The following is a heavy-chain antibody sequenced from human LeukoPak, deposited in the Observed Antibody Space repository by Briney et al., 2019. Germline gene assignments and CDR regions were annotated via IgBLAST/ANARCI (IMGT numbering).Heavy chain of an antibody. CDR1: GFTFSDYY. J-gene: IGHJ4*02. Sequence: GGSLRLSCAASGFTFSDYYMSWIRQAPGKGLEWVSYISSSGRTIYYADSVKGRFTISRDNSKNLLYLQMNSLRAEDTAVYYCATSNIAARDYWGQGTLVTVSS. CDR2: ISSSGRTI. V-gene: IGHV3-11*01. D-gene: IGHD6-6*01. CDR3: ATSNIAARDY.